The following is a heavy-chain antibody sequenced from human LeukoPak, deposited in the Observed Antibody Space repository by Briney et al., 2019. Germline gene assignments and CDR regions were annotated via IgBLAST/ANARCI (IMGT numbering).Heavy chain of an antibody. CDR2: ISSRSSYI. CDR3: ARDGTFDY. Sequence: GGSLRFSCAASGFTFSNYSMHWVRQAPGKGLEWVSSISSRSSYIYYADSVKGRFTISRDNAKNSLYLQMNSLRAEDTALYYCARDGTFDYWGQGTLVTVSS. D-gene: IGHD1-26*01. CDR1: GFTFSNYS. J-gene: IGHJ4*02. V-gene: IGHV3-21*01.